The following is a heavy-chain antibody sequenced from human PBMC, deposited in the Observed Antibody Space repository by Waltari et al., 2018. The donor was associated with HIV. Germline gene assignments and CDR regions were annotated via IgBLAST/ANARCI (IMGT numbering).Heavy chain of an antibody. Sequence: EVQLVESGGGLVQPGGSLRRSCEATGSTLSSDWMTWVRQAPGKGLKCVAKIKEDGSEKWYGDSVKGRCTIPRDNAKNAVYLQMNSLRAEDTAVYYCARSRSEALDLWGQGTMVTVSS. CDR1: GSTLSSDW. CDR3: ARSRSEALDL. J-gene: IGHJ3*01. CDR2: IKEDGSEK. V-gene: IGHV3-7*01.